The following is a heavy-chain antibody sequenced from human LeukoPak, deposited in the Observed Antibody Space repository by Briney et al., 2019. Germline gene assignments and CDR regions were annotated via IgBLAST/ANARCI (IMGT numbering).Heavy chain of an antibody. J-gene: IGHJ4*02. V-gene: IGHV3-30*04. CDR2: ISYDGSNK. Sequence: GGSLRLSCAASGFTFSSYAMHWVRQAPGKGLEWVAVISYDGSNKYYADSVKGRFTISRDNFKNTLYLQMNSLRAEDTAVYYCARGCESGGSCKSSGFDYWGQGTLVTVSS. CDR3: ARGCESGGSCKSSGFDY. D-gene: IGHD2-15*01. CDR1: GFTFSSYA.